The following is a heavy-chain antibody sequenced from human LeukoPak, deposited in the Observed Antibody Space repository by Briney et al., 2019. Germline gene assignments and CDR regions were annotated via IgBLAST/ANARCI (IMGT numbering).Heavy chain of an antibody. CDR2: ISTSSSTM. D-gene: IGHD6-13*01. V-gene: IGHV3-48*01. Sequence: GGSLRLSCAASGFTFDDYSMNWVRQAPGKGLEWVSFISTSSSTMYYADSVKGRITISRDNAKNSVYLQMNSLRAEDTAVYYCARDGDSSWYGAFDIWGQGTMVTVSS. J-gene: IGHJ3*02. CDR3: ARDGDSSWYGAFDI. CDR1: GFTFDDYS.